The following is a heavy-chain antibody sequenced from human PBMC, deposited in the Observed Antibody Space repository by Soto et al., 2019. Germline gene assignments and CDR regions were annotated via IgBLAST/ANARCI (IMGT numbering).Heavy chain of an antibody. CDR1: GGSISSFY. V-gene: IGHV4-59*01. Sequence: LYLTCTVCGGSISSFYCGWIRQPQGKGVEWSGCIYDSGSTNYHPSLKSRVTISVDTSKNQFSLKLNSVTAADTAVYYCARDGLVWFAEGSGTYGMDVWGQGTTVTVS. CDR2: IYDSGST. CDR3: ARDGLVWFAEGSGTYGMDV. J-gene: IGHJ6*02. D-gene: IGHD3-10*01.